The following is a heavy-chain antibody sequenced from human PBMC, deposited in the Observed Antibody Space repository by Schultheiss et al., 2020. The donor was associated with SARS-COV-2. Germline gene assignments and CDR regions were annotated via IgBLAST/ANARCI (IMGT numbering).Heavy chain of an antibody. V-gene: IGHV3-53*04. Sequence: GGSLRLSCAASGFTVSSNYMSWVRQAPGKGLEWVSVIYSGGSTYYADSVKGRFTISRHNSKNTLYLQMNSLRAEDTAVYYCARHKVVFITGTTNYYYYYMDVWGKGTTVTVSS. CDR2: IYSGGST. CDR3: ARHKVVFITGTTNYYYYYMDV. CDR1: GFTVSSNY. D-gene: IGHD1-20*01. J-gene: IGHJ6*03.